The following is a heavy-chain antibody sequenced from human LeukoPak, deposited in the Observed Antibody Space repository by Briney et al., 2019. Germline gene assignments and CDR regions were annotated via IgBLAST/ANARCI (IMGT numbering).Heavy chain of an antibody. V-gene: IGHV3-66*01. Sequence: GGSLRLSCAASGFTFSSYAMSWVRQAPGKGLEWVSVIYSGGSTYYADSVKGRFTISRDNSKNTLYLQMNSLRAEDTAVYYCARVWDGYWGQGTLVTVSS. J-gene: IGHJ4*02. CDR3: ARVWDGY. CDR1: GFTFSSYA. CDR2: IYSGGST. D-gene: IGHD1-26*01.